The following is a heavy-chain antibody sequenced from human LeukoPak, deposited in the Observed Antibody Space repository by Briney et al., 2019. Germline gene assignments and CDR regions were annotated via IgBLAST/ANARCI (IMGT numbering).Heavy chain of an antibody. V-gene: IGHV4-39*07. J-gene: IGHJ4*02. CDR2: VYHTGIT. CDR1: GDSITSTSYY. D-gene: IGHD6-19*01. Sequence: SSETLSLTCTVSGDSITSTSYYWGWIRQPPGKGLEWIGSVYHTGITYYNPSLESRVSISFDTSRNQVSLKLTSVTAADTAVYYCAREVENTSGWYSHFDYWGQGTLVTVSS. CDR3: AREVENTSGWYSHFDY.